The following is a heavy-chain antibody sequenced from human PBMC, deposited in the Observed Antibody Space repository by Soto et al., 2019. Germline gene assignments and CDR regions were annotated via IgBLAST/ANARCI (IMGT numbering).Heavy chain of an antibody. CDR2: IYYSGST. Sequence: SETLSLTCTFSGGSISSYHWSLIRQPPGKGLEWIGYIYYSGSTNYNPSLKSRATISVDHSKNQFSLTLRSVTAADTAVYYCARDYGDYSFFFDYWGQGALVTVSS. CDR3: ARDYGDYSFFFDY. J-gene: IGHJ4*02. V-gene: IGHV4-59*01. D-gene: IGHD4-17*01. CDR1: GGSISSYH.